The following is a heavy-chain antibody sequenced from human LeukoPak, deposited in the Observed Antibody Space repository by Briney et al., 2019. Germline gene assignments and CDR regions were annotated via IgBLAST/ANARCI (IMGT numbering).Heavy chain of an antibody. V-gene: IGHV1-69*13. CDR2: IIPIFGTA. CDR1: GYTFTSYA. J-gene: IGHJ5*02. CDR3: ARSGEQQLVFNWFDP. D-gene: IGHD6-13*01. Sequence: GASVKVSCKASGYTFTSYAISWVRQAPGQGLEWMGGIIPIFGTANYAQKFQGRVTITADESTSTAYMELSSLRSEDTAVYYCARSGEQQLVFNWFDPWGQGTLVTVSS.